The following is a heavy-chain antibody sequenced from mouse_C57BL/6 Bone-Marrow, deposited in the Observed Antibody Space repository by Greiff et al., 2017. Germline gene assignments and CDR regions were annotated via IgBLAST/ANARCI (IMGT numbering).Heavy chain of an antibody. CDR2: INPYNGGT. CDR1: GYTFTDYY. J-gene: IGHJ3*01. V-gene: IGHV1-19*01. Sequence: VQLQQSGPVLVKPGASVKMSCKASGYTFTDYYMNWVKQSHGKSLEWIGVINPYNGGTSYNQKFKGKATLTVDKSSSTAYMELNSLTSEDSAVYYCARPDYYGSSYEFAYWGQGTLVTVSA. D-gene: IGHD1-1*01. CDR3: ARPDYYGSSYEFAY.